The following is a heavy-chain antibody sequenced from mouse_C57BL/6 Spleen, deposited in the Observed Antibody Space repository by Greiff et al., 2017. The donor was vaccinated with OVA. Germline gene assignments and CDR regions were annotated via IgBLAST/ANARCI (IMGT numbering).Heavy chain of an antibody. V-gene: IGHV1-15*01. CDR2: IDPETGGT. J-gene: IGHJ3*01. CDR1: GYTFTDYE. CDR3: TAPRRFAY. Sequence: LVESGAELVRPGASVTLSCKASGYTFTDYEMHWVKQTPVHGLEWIGAIDPETGGTAYNQKFKGKAILTADKSSSTAYMELRSLTSEDSAVYYCTAPRRFAYWGQGTLVTVSA.